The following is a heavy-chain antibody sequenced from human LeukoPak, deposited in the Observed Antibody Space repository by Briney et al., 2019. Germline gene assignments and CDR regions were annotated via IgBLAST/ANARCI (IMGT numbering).Heavy chain of an antibody. Sequence: PGGSLRLSCAASGFTVSSNYMSCDRQAPGKGLEWVSVIYSGGSTYYADSVKGRFTISRDNSKNTLYLQMNSLRAEDTAVYYCARDSHRGWANWFDPWGQGTLVTVSS. CDR1: GFTVSSNY. V-gene: IGHV3-53*01. D-gene: IGHD6-19*01. CDR3: ARDSHRGWANWFDP. CDR2: IYSGGST. J-gene: IGHJ5*02.